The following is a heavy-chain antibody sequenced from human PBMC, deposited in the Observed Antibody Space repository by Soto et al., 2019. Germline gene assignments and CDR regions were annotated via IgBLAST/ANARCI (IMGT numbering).Heavy chain of an antibody. CDR2: VKDGGHT. CDR3: ARGQEGVVATH. CDR1: GGSHNGYY. D-gene: IGHD5-12*01. Sequence: QVQLQQWGAGLLKPSETLSLNCAVTGGSHNGYYWSWIRQPPGKGLEWIGEVKDGGHTNYSPSLRGRVTISSDTSNNQFSLRLNSVTAADTGVYYCARGQEGVVATHWDQGSLVTVSS. J-gene: IGHJ4*02. V-gene: IGHV4-34*01.